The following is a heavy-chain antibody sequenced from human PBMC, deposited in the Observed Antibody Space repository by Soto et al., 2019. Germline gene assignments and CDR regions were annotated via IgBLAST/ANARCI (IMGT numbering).Heavy chain of an antibody. CDR3: GKRVWYFDL. CDR1: GFTFSSYW. CDR2: IKQDGSKK. Sequence: EVQLVESGGGLVQPGGSLRLSCAASGFTFSSYWMTWVRQAPGKGLEWVANIKQDGSKKYYVDSVKGRFTISRDNAKNSLYLQINSLRAEDTAVYYCGKRVWYFDLWGRGTLVTVSS. J-gene: IGHJ2*01. V-gene: IGHV3-7*01.